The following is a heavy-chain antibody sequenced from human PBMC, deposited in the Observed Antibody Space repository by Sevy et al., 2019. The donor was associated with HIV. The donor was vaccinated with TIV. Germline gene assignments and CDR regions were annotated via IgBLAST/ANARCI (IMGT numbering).Heavy chain of an antibody. J-gene: IGHJ3*02. CDR2: IYYSGST. V-gene: IGHV4-59*01. D-gene: IGHD3-10*01. CDR1: GGSISSYY. Sequence: SETLSLTCTVSGGSISSYYWSWIRQPPGKGLEWIGYIYYSGSTNYHPSLRSRVTISVDTSKNQFSLKLSSVTAADTAVYYCAREGYITMVRGVIITGAFDIWGQGTMVTVSS. CDR3: AREGYITMVRGVIITGAFDI.